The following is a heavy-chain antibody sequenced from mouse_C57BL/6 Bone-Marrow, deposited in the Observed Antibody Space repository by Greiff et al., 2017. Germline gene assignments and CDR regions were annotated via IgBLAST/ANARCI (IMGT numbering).Heavy chain of an antibody. CDR3: ARRIYYSNYVRAMDY. V-gene: IGHV1-19*01. D-gene: IGHD2-5*01. J-gene: IGHJ4*01. CDR1: GYTFTDYY. CDR2: INPYNGGT. Sequence: EVQLQQSGPVLVKPGASVKMSCKASGYTFTDYYMNWVKQSHGKSLEWIGVINPYNGGTSYNQKFKGKATLTVDKSSSTAYMELNSLTSEDSAVYYCARRIYYSNYVRAMDYWGQGTSVTVSS.